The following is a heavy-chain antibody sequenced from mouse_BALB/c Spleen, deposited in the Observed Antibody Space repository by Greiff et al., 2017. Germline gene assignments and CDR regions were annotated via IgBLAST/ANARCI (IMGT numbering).Heavy chain of an antibody. V-gene: IGHV5-6-3*01. CDR3: ARSYYYY. D-gene: IGHD1-1*01. J-gene: IGHJ2*01. Sequence: EVKLVESGGGLVQPGGSLKLSCAASGFTFSSYGMSWVRQTPDKRLELVATINSNGGSTYYPDSVKGRFTISRDNAKNTLYLQMSSLKSEDTAMYYCARSYYYYWGQGTTLTVSS. CDR2: INSNGGST. CDR1: GFTFSSYG.